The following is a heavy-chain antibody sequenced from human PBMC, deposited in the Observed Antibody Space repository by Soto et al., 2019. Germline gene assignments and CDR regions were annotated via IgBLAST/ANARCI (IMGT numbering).Heavy chain of an antibody. D-gene: IGHD3-10*01. CDR3: ARFGELLHTKYYYYGMDV. CDR2: IYYSGST. V-gene: IGHV4-59*01. J-gene: IGHJ6*02. Sequence: SETLSLTCTVSGGSISSYYWSWIRQPPGKGLEWIGYIYYSGSTNYNPSLKSRVTISVDTSKNQFSLKLSSVTAADTAVYYCARFGELLHTKYYYYGMDVWGQGTTVTVSS. CDR1: GGSISSYY.